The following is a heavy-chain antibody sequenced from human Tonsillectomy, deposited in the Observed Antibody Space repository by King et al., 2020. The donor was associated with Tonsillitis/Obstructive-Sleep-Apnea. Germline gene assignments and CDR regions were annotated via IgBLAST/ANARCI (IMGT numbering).Heavy chain of an antibody. CDR2: INPNNGGT. J-gene: IGHJ5*02. V-gene: IGHV1-2*02. CDR3: ARDRPTETWFDP. CDR1: RYTFTDYY. Sequence: VQLVESGAEVKKPGASVKVSCTASRYTFTDYYMHWVRQAPGQGLEWMGWINPNNGGTNYAQKFQGRVTMTRDTSISTTYMEVTRLRSDDTAVYYCARDRPTETWFDPWGQGTLVTVSS.